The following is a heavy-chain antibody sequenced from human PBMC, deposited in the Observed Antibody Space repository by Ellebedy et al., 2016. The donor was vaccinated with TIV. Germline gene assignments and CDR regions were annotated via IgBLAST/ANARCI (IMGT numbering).Heavy chain of an antibody. CDR2: IYYSGST. J-gene: IGHJ4*02. Sequence: MPSETLSLTCTVSGGSISSYYWNWIRQPPGRGLEWIGYIYYSGSTNYHPPLKSRVTISVDTSKNQFSLKLSSVTAADTAVYYCASSPTWGLYYFDYWGQGALVTVSS. D-gene: IGHD3-16*01. CDR3: ASSPTWGLYYFDY. V-gene: IGHV4-59*01. CDR1: GGSISSYY.